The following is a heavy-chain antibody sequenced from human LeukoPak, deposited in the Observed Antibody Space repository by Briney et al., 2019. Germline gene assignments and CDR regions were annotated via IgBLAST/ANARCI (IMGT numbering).Heavy chain of an antibody. V-gene: IGHV5-51*01. Sequence: GESLKISRMGSGYPFSNYWIGWVRQMPGKGLEWMGIIYPDESNIRYSPSFQGQVTISADKSISTAYLQWSSLKASDTAMYYCATHGAGYGTDILIKAGFWGQGTQVAVSS. CDR1: GYPFSNYW. D-gene: IGHD2-8*02. CDR2: IYPDESNI. J-gene: IGHJ4*02. CDR3: ATHGAGYGTDILIKAGF.